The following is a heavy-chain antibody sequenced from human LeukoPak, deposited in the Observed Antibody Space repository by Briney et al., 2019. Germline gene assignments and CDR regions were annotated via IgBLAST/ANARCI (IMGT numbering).Heavy chain of an antibody. V-gene: IGHV3-21*01. CDR3: ARDQTAVAGYYMDV. CDR2: ISSSSSYI. J-gene: IGHJ6*03. D-gene: IGHD6-19*01. CDR1: GFTFSSYS. Sequence: GGSLCLSCAASGFTFSSYSMNWVRQAPGKGLEWVSSISSSSSYIYYADSVKGRFTISRDNAKNSLYLQMNSLRAEDTAVYYCARDQTAVAGYYMDVWGTATTVTVSS.